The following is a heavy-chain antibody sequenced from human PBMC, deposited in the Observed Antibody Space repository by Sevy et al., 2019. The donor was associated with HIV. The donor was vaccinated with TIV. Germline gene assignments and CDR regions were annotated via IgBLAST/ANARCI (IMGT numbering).Heavy chain of an antibody. CDR1: GKSLTRLS. CDR2: FDPEDGET. D-gene: IGHD3-22*01. Sequence: ASVKVSCKVSGKSLTRLSMHWVRQAPGKGLEWMGTFDPEDGETIYAQRFQGRVTMTEDTSTDTAYMQLSSLRSEDTAIYYCATTRDYYDSSGYPFDNWGPGTLVTVSS. V-gene: IGHV1-24*01. CDR3: ATTRDYYDSSGYPFDN. J-gene: IGHJ4*02.